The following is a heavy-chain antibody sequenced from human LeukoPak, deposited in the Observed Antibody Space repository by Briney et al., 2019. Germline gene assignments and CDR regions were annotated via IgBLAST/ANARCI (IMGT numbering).Heavy chain of an antibody. Sequence: KSSETLSLTCSVSGGSTWSFTDCWGWVRQPPGKGLEWIGCRYSSGDTYYTPSLKSRITMSVDTSTNQFTLKLNSVTAADTAVYFCARHKWRSDWLDPWGQGTLVTVSS. J-gene: IGHJ5*02. CDR3: ARHKWRSDWLDP. D-gene: IGHD3-10*01. V-gene: IGHV4-39*01. CDR2: RYSSGDT. CDR1: GGSTWSFTDC.